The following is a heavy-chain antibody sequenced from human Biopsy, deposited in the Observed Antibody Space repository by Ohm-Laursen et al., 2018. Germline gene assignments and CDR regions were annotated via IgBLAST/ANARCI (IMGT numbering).Heavy chain of an antibody. V-gene: IGHV3-33*08. CDR2: IWHDGTDK. Sequence: SLRLSCSATGFGFSSYGMHWVRQAPGKGLEWVAVIWHDGTDKFYADSVKGRFTISRDNSKNTLYLHMNSLRAADTAVYYCARDRYYGSENYFSHYNMDVWGQGTTVTVSS. J-gene: IGHJ6*03. CDR1: GFGFSSYG. CDR3: ARDRYYGSENYFSHYNMDV. D-gene: IGHD3-10*01.